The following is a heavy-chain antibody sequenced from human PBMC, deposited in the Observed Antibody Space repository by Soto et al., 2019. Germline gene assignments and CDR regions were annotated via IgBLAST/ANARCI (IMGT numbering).Heavy chain of an antibody. J-gene: IGHJ5*02. CDR1: GYTFTSSD. Sequence: QVQLVQSGAEVKKPGASVRVSCKASGYTFTSSDVYWVRQATGQGLELMGWMNPNTGNTGYAQKFQGRFTVTMNTSISTADMELSSLRSEDTAVYYCARGSNHCSGGSCYSDWVDAWGQGTPVTVS. CDR3: ARGSNHCSGGSCYSDWVDA. CDR2: MNPNTGNT. V-gene: IGHV1-8*01. D-gene: IGHD2-15*01.